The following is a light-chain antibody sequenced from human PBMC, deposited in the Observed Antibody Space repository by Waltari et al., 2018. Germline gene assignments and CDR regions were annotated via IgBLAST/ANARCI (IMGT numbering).Light chain of an antibody. CDR2: NND. Sequence: QSVLTQPPSASATPGQRVTISCSGRYSNVGNDTVYWYQQLPGTAPRLLIYNNDVRPSGGSDRFSGSKSGTSAFLAISGLRSEDEADYYCAAWDGSLSGYVFGIGTKVTVL. V-gene: IGLV1-47*01. CDR1: YSNVGNDT. J-gene: IGLJ1*01. CDR3: AAWDGSLSGYV.